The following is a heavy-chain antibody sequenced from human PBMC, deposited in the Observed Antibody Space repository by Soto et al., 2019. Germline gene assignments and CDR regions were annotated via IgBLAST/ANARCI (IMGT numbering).Heavy chain of an antibody. V-gene: IGHV1-69*01. J-gene: IGHJ4*02. CDR1: GGTFSSYA. CDR2: IIPIFGTA. Sequence: QVQLVQSGAEVKKPGSSVRVCCKASGGTFSSYAISWVRQAPGQGLAWMGGIIPIFGTANYAQKFQGRVTITADESTSIAYMELSSLRSEDTAVYYCARLFYDSSGYCHDYWSQGTLLTVSS. CDR3: ARLFYDSSGYCHDY. D-gene: IGHD3-22*01.